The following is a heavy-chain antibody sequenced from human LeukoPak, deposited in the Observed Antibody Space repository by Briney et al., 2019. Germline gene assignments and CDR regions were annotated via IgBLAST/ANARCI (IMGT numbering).Heavy chain of an antibody. Sequence: SETLSLTCTVSGGSISNYYWSWIRQPPGKGLEWIGYIYYSGSTNYNPSLKSRVTISVDTSKNQFSLKLSSVTAADTAVYYCARVSLRAFDIWGQGTMVTVSS. CDR1: GGSISNYY. V-gene: IGHV4-59*01. J-gene: IGHJ3*02. CDR3: ARVSLRAFDI. CDR2: IYYSGST.